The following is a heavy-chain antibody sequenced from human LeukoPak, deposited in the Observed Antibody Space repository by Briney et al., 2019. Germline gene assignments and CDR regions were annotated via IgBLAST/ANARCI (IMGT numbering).Heavy chain of an antibody. CDR2: ISSVITTK. Sequence: GGSLRLSCAASGFTFSSYSMNWVRQAPGKGLEWVSYISSVITTKYCADSVKGRFTISRDNAKNSLYLQMNSLRAEDTAMYYCARAYSSSLDWGQGTLVTVSS. J-gene: IGHJ4*02. V-gene: IGHV3-48*01. D-gene: IGHD6-6*01. CDR1: GFTFSSYS. CDR3: ARAYSSSLD.